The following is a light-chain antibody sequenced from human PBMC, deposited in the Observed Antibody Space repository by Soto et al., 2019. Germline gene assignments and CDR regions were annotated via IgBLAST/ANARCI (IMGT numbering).Light chain of an antibody. CDR2: EVT. V-gene: IGLV2-8*01. CDR1: SSDVGAYNY. CDR3: SSFASSNTWV. J-gene: IGLJ3*02. Sequence: QSALTQPPSASGSPGQSVTISCTGTSSDVGAYNYVSWYQQQAGKAPKLVIYEVTKRPSGVPDRFSGSKSANTASLTVSGPQAEDEADYYCSSFASSNTWVFGGGTQLTVL.